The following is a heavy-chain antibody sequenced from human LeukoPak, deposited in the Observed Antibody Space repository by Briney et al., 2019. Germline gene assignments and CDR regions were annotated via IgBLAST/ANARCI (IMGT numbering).Heavy chain of an antibody. CDR3: AREREGHFDY. CDR1: GFTFSSYS. D-gene: IGHD1-26*01. Sequence: GGSLRLSCAASGFTFSSYSMNWLRQAPGKGLEWVSSISSSSSYIYYADSVKGRFTISRDNAKNSLYLQMNSLRAEDTAVYYCAREREGHFDYWGQGTLVTVSS. V-gene: IGHV3-21*01. J-gene: IGHJ4*02. CDR2: ISSSSSYI.